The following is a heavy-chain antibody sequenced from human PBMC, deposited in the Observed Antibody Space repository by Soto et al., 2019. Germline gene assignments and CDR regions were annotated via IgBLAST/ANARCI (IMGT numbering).Heavy chain of an antibody. Sequence: QVQLVQSGAEVKKPGSSVKVSCKASGGTFSSYAISWVRQAPGQGLEWLGGIIPIFGTANYAQKLQARVTITEDESTSTAYKELSSLRSEDTAVYYCARGLAVMVRRVIPLSYGMDVWGQGTTVTVSS. J-gene: IGHJ6*02. CDR1: GGTFSSYA. D-gene: IGHD3-10*01. CDR2: IIPIFGTA. CDR3: ARGLAVMVRRVIPLSYGMDV. V-gene: IGHV1-69*01.